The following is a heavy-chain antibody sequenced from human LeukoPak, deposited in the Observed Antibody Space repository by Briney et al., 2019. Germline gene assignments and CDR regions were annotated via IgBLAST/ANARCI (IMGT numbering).Heavy chain of an antibody. V-gene: IGHV4-39*01. Sequence: SETLSLTCAVFGASISSSNYYWGWIRQPPGKGLEWIGSIYYSGSTYYNPSLKSRVTISVDTSKNQFSLKLSSVTAADTAVYYCARQRQQLVYFYYMDVWGKGTTVTTSS. D-gene: IGHD6-13*01. CDR1: GASISSSNYY. CDR2: IYYSGST. CDR3: ARQRQQLVYFYYMDV. J-gene: IGHJ6*03.